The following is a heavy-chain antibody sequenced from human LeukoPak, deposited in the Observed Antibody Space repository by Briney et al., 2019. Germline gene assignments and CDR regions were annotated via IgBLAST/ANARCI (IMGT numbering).Heavy chain of an antibody. J-gene: IGHJ4*02. D-gene: IGHD2-2*01. CDR2: INPNSGGT. V-gene: IGHV1-2*02. Sequence: ASVTVSCKASGYTFTGYYMHWVRQAPGQGLEWMGWINPNSGGTNYAQKFQGRVTMTRDTSISTAYMELSRLRSDDTAVYYCARGDIVVVPAAGSDYWGQGTLVTVSS. CDR1: GYTFTGYY. CDR3: ARGDIVVVPAAGSDY.